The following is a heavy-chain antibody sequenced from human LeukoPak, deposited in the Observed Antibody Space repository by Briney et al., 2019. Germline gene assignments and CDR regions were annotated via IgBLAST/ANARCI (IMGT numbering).Heavy chain of an antibody. J-gene: IGHJ4*02. V-gene: IGHV4-39*01. CDR3: ARRVSSTSWFDY. Sequence: PSETLSLTCTVSGGSIGSSSYYWVWIRQPPGKGLEWIGNMHYSGSTYYNPSLKSRVTISVDTSKNQFSLKLSSVTAADTAVYYCARRVSSTSWFDYWGQGTLVTVSS. D-gene: IGHD2-2*01. CDR2: MHYSGST. CDR1: GGSIGSSSYY.